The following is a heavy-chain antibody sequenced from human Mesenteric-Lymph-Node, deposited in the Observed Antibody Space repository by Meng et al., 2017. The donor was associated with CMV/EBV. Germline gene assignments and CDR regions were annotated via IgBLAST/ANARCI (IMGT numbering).Heavy chain of an antibody. CDR1: GFAFTDYY. V-gene: IGHV3-11*01. CDR3: ARDRNNYDSFDY. J-gene: IGHJ4*02. D-gene: IGHD1/OR15-1a*01. CDR2: ITGSGTTV. Sequence: GGSLRLSCAASGFAFTDYYMTWIRQAPGKGLEWVSYITGSGTTVYYADSVEGRFTISRDDAKNSLYLQLNSLRVEDTAVYYCARDRNNYDSFDYWGQGTLVTVSS.